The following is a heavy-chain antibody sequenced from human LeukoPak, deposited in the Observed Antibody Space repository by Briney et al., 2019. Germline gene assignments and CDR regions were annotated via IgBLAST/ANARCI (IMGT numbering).Heavy chain of an antibody. J-gene: IGHJ2*01. V-gene: IGHV3-21*01. CDR3: AREDGAAVAGSRYFDL. CDR2: ISSSSSYI. Sequence: GGSLRLSCAASGFILSSYSMNWVRQAPGKGLEWVSSISSSSSYIFYADSVKGRFTISRVNAKNSLYLQMNSLRAEDTAVYYCAREDGAAVAGSRYFDLWGRGTLVTVSS. CDR1: GFILSSYS. D-gene: IGHD6-19*01.